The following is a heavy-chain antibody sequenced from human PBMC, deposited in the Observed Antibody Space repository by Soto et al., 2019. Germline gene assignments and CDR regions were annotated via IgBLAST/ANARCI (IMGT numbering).Heavy chain of an antibody. J-gene: IGHJ5*02. CDR1: GGTFSSYA. Sequence: QVQLVQSGAEVKKPGSSVKVSCKASGGTFSSYAISWVRQAPGQGLEWMGGIIPIFGTANYAQKFQGRVTITADESTSTAYMELSSLRSEDTAVYYCARDRCSGGSCYPGWFEPWGQGTLVTGSS. CDR2: IIPIFGTA. D-gene: IGHD2-15*01. CDR3: ARDRCSGGSCYPGWFEP. V-gene: IGHV1-69*01.